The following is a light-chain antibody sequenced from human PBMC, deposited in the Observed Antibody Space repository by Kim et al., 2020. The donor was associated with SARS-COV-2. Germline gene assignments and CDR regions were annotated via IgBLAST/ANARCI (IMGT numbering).Light chain of an antibody. CDR2: AAS. Sequence: DIQMTQSPYSLAASVGDRVTIACRTSQSISTYLNWYQQKPGKAPKLLIYAASTLQSGVPSRFSGSGSGTDFTLTISSLRPEDFATYYCQQSHTTPLLTFGGGTKVDIK. CDR3: QQSHTTPLLT. CDR1: QSISTY. V-gene: IGKV1-39*01. J-gene: IGKJ4*01.